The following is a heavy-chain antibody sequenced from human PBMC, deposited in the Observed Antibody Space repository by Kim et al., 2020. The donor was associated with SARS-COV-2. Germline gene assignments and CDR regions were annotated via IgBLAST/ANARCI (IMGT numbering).Heavy chain of an antibody. CDR1: GGSFSGYY. D-gene: IGHD6-6*01. Sequence: SETLSLTCAVYGGSFSGYYWSWIRQPPGKGLEWIGEINHSGSTNYNPSLKSRVTISVDTSKNQFSLKLSSVTAADTAVYYCASSYSSSYYYYGMDFWGQG. J-gene: IGHJ6*02. CDR2: INHSGST. V-gene: IGHV4-34*01. CDR3: ASSYSSSYYYYGMDF.